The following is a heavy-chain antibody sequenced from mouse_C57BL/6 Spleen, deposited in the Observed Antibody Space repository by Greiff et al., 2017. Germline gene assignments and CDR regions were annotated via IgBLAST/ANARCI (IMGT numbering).Heavy chain of an antibody. J-gene: IGHJ4*01. Sequence: EVKLQESGPELVKPGASVKISCKASGYSFTDYNMNWVKQSNGKSLEWIGVINPNYGTTSYNQKFKGKATLTVDQSSSTAYMQLNSLTSEDSAVYCCARGVDYDVGAMDYWGQGTSVTVSS. CDR2: INPNYGTT. D-gene: IGHD2-4*01. CDR1: GYSFTDYN. CDR3: ARGVDYDVGAMDY. V-gene: IGHV1-39*01.